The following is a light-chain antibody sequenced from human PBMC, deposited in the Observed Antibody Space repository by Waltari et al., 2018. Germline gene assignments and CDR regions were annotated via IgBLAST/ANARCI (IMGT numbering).Light chain of an antibody. CDR2: GTS. Sequence: EIVMTQSPATLSLSPGERATLPCRASQLLRSPFAWFQQKPGQPPRLLIYGTSTRAAGIPARFSGSGSGTDFSLTISSLQPEDFATYYCQQYDYWPWTFGQGTRVE. CDR3: QQYDYWPWT. CDR1: QLLRSP. J-gene: IGKJ1*01. V-gene: IGKV3D-15*01.